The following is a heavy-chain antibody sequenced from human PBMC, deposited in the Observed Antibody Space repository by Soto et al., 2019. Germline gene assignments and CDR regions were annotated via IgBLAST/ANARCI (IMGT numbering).Heavy chain of an antibody. CDR2: TYYRSKWYN. J-gene: IGHJ4*02. D-gene: IGHD6-19*01. V-gene: IGHV6-1*01. Sequence: SQTLSLTCAISGDSVSSNSAAWNWIRQSPSRGLEWLGRTYYRSKWYNDYAVSVKSRIAINPDTSKNQFSLQLNSVTPEDTAVYYCARGARPVSSGWYPANDYWGQGTLVTVSS. CDR1: GDSVSSNSAA. CDR3: ARGARPVSSGWYPANDY.